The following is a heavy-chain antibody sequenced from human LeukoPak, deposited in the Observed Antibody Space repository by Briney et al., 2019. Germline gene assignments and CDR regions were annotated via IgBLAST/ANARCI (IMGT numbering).Heavy chain of an antibody. Sequence: SETLSLTCTVSGGSIRSSYYYWGWIRQPPGKGLEWIGEINHSGSTNYNPSLKSRVTISVDTSKNQFSLKLSSVTAADTAVYYCARGHVVPAAMMESLEEYYYYYYGMDVWGQGTTVTVSS. D-gene: IGHD2-2*01. CDR3: ARGHVVPAAMMESLEEYYYYYYGMDV. J-gene: IGHJ6*02. CDR2: INHSGST. CDR1: GGSIRSSYYY. V-gene: IGHV4-39*07.